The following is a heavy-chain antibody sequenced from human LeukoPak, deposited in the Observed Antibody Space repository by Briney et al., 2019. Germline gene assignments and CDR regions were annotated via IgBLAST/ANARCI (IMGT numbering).Heavy chain of an antibody. D-gene: IGHD3-3*01. CDR1: GGSISSYY. Sequence: PSETLSLTCTVSGGSISSYYWSWIRQPAGKGLEWIGCIYTSGSTNYNPSLKSRVTMSVDTSKNQFSLKLSSVTAADTAVYYCAITYDFWSGYLGGMDVWGQGTTVTVSS. CDR2: IYTSGST. CDR3: AITYDFWSGYLGGMDV. V-gene: IGHV4-4*07. J-gene: IGHJ6*02.